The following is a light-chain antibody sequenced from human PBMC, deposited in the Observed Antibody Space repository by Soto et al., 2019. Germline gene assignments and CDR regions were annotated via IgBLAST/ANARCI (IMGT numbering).Light chain of an antibody. Sequence: EVVLTQSPATLSVSPGDRATLSCRASQSVSRNLAWYQQKPGQAPRLLIYGASTRATGVPARFSGSGSATEFSISISSLQYEDVAVSYCQQYGDWPPQTFGQGTKLEI. J-gene: IGKJ2*01. V-gene: IGKV3-15*01. CDR2: GAS. CDR1: QSVSRN. CDR3: QQYGDWPPQT.